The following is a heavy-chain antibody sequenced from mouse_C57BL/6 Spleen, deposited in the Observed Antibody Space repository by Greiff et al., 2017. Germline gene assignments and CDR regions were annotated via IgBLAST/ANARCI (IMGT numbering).Heavy chain of an antibody. CDR2: IDPSDSYT. CDR3: ARTRSGKPPFDY. CDR1: GYNFTSYW. D-gene: IGHD1-3*01. V-gene: IGHV1-50*01. Sequence: QVHVKQPGAELVKPGASVKLSCKASGYNFTSYWMQWVKQRPGQGLEWIGEIDPSDSYTNYNQKFKGKATLTVDTSSSTAYMQLSSLTSEDSAVYYCARTRSGKPPFDYWGQGTTLTVSS. J-gene: IGHJ2*01.